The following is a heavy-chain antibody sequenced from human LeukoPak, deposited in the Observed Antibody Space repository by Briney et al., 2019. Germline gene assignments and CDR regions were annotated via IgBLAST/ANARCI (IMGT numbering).Heavy chain of an antibody. D-gene: IGHD6-19*01. CDR2: IKQDGSEK. CDR1: GFTFSSYW. Sequence: SGGSLRLSRAASGFTFSSYWMSWVRQAPGKGLEWVANIKQDGSEKYYVDSVKGRFTISRDNAKNSLYLQMNSLRAEDTAVYYCARDIGLGIAVAADYWGQGTLVTVSS. V-gene: IGHV3-7*01. CDR3: ARDIGLGIAVAADY. J-gene: IGHJ4*02.